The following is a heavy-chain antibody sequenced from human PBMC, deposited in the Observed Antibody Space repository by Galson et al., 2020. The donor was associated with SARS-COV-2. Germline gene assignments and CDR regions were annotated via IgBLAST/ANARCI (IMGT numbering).Heavy chain of an antibody. CDR3: ARVSESYDSSGYYWAPFAY. Sequence: SVKVSCKTSGGTFSTSAIIWVRQAPGQGLEWMGGIIPIFHRPNYSQNFRGRVTITSDASTSTAYMELGSLTSEDTAVYYCARVSESYDSSGYYWAPFAYWGQGTLVTVSS. V-gene: IGHV1-69*13. CDR1: GGTFSTSA. CDR2: IIPIFHRP. D-gene: IGHD3-22*01. J-gene: IGHJ4*02.